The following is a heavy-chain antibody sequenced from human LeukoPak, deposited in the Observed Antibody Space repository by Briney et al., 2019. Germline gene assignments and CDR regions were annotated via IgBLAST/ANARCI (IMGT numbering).Heavy chain of an antibody. D-gene: IGHD1-26*01. CDR2: ISGYNGNT. CDR1: GYTFTSYG. V-gene: IGHV1-18*04. J-gene: IGHJ4*02. CDR3: ARDAGSSYYY. Sequence: ASVKVSCKASGYTFTSYGISWVRRAPGQGLEWMGWISGYNGNTKNAQKLQGRVTMTTDTSTSTAYMELRSLRSDDTAVYYCARDAGSSYYYWGQGTLVTVSS.